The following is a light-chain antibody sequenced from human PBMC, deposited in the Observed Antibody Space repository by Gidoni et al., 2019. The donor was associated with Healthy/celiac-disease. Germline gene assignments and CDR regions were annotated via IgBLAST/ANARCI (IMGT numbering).Light chain of an antibody. J-gene: IGKJ1*01. CDR3: QKSNSTPPT. V-gene: IGKV1-39*01. CDR2: AAS. Sequence: DIHLTQSPSSLSASVGDRVTITCRASQSISNYLDWYQQKPGKDPKLLIYAASSLQSGVPSRFSGSGSGTDFTLTISSLQPEDFATYYCQKSNSTPPTFGQGTKVEIK. CDR1: QSISNY.